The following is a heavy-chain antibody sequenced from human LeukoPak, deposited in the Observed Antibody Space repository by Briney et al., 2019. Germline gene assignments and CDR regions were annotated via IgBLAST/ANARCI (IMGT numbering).Heavy chain of an antibody. CDR2: IHYSGST. CDR1: GGSISSTSYF. D-gene: IGHD6-6*01. J-gene: IGHJ6*03. V-gene: IGHV4-39*02. Sequence: SETLSLNCTVSGGSISSTSYFWGWIRQPPGKGLEWIGSIHYSGSTDYNPSLKSRVTISVDTSKNQFSLKLSSVTAADTAVYYCAREVAARRYYYYYYMDVWGKGTTVTVSS. CDR3: AREVAARRYYYYYYMDV.